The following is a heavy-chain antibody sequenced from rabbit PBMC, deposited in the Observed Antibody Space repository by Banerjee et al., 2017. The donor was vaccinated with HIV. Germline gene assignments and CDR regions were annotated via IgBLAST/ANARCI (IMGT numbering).Heavy chain of an antibody. D-gene: IGHD8-1*01. Sequence: SLTLTCTASGFSFSNKYVMCWVRQAPGKGLEWIACINTISGDTVYATWAKGPFTISKTSSTTVTLQMTSLTAADTATYFCARDGADSNYAFNLWGQGTLVTVS. CDR2: INTISGDT. J-gene: IGHJ4*01. V-gene: IGHV1S40*01. CDR3: ARDGADSNYAFNL. CDR1: GFSFSNKYV.